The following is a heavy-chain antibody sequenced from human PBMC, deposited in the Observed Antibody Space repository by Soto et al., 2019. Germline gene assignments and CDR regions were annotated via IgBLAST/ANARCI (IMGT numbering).Heavy chain of an antibody. Sequence: PGGSLRLSCVVSGLTFSEYAMTWVRQAPGKGLQWVSTISGSAGSTYYADSVKGRFTISRDNSKNILFLQMNSLRAEDTAIYYCARESRSTYSPLDYWGQGTLVTVSS. CDR2: ISGSAGST. CDR3: ARESRSTYSPLDY. D-gene: IGHD2-15*01. CDR1: GLTFSEYA. V-gene: IGHV3-23*01. J-gene: IGHJ4*02.